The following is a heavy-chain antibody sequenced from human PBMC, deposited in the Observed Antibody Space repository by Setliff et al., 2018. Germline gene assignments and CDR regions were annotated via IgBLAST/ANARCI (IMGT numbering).Heavy chain of an antibody. J-gene: IGHJ6*02. CDR1: GGTFSSYA. V-gene: IGHV1-69*05. D-gene: IGHD3-10*01. CDR3: ARGTLWFGEPYYGMDV. CDR2: SIPMFGTP. Sequence: VSCKASGGTFSSYAISWVRQAPGQGLEWMGGSIPMFGTPNYAQRFQGRVTITTDESTSTAYMELSSLRSDDTAVYYCARGTLWFGEPYYGMDVWGQGTTVTVSS.